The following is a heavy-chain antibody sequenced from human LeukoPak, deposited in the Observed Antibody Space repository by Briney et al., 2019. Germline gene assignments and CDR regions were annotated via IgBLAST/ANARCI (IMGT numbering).Heavy chain of an antibody. D-gene: IGHD3-10*01. J-gene: IGHJ4*02. CDR3: ARGGQSGDYFDY. CDR2: THYSGST. V-gene: IGHV4-59*01. CDR1: GGSISSYY. Sequence: SETLSLTCTVSGGSISSYYWSWIRQPPGKGLEWIGYTHYSGSTNYNPSLKSRVTISVDTSKNQFSLKLSSVTAADTAVYYCARGGQSGDYFDYWGQGTLVTVSS.